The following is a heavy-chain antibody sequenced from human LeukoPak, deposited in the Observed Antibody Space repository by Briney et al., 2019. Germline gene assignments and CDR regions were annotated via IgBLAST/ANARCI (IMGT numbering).Heavy chain of an antibody. D-gene: IGHD3-22*01. CDR2: IKQDGSEK. CDR3: ARSRGTTSWYYYDSSGYYLDY. Sequence: GGSLRLSCAASGFTFSSYWMSWVRQAPGKGLEWVANIKQDGSEKYYVDSVKGRFTISRDNAKNSLYLQMNGLRAEDTAVYYCARSRGTTSWYYYDSSGYYLDYWGQGTLVTVSS. J-gene: IGHJ4*02. V-gene: IGHV3-7*01. CDR1: GFTFSSYW.